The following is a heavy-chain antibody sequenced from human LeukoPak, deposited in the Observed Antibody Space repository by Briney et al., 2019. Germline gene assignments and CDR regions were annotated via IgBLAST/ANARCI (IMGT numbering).Heavy chain of an antibody. CDR3: AGSLGYCTSNVCYLKY. CDR1: GYTFSSYG. D-gene: IGHD2-8*01. J-gene: IGHJ4*02. Sequence: GASVKVSCKGSGYTFSSYGIGWVRQAPGQGLEWMGWISAQHGQTEYAPNSQDRVTMTTDTYTNTAYMELRSLRSDDTAVYYCAGSLGYCTSNVCYLKYWGQGTLVTVSS. V-gene: IGHV1-18*01. CDR2: ISAQHGQT.